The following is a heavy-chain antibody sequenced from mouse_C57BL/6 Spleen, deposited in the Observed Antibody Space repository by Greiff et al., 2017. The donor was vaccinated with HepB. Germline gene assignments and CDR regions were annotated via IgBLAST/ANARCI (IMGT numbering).Heavy chain of an antibody. D-gene: IGHD1-1*01. CDR1: GYTFTSYW. V-gene: IGHV1-61*01. CDR2: IYPSDSET. CDR3: ARSGGGSSLWFAY. J-gene: IGHJ3*01. Sequence: QVQLQQPGAELVRPGSSVKLSCKASGYTFTSYWMDWVKQRPGQGLEWIGNIYPSDSETHYNQKFKDKATLTVDKPSSTAYMQLSSLTSEDSAVYYCARSGGGSSLWFAYWGQGTLVTVSA.